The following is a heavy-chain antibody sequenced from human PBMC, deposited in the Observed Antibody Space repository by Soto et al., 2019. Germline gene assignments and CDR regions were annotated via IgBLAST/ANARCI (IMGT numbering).Heavy chain of an antibody. CDR2: ISYDGINK. D-gene: IGHD1-26*01. CDR3: ARSPQPTRGIHWYFDL. CDR1: GFTFNDYG. J-gene: IGHJ2*01. V-gene: IGHV3-30*03. Sequence: PGGSLRLSCAASGFTFNDYGMHWVRQAPGKGLEWVAAISYDGINKYYVDSVKGRFTISRDNSKNTLYVQMNSLRAEDTALYYCARSPQPTRGIHWYFDLWGRGILVTVSS.